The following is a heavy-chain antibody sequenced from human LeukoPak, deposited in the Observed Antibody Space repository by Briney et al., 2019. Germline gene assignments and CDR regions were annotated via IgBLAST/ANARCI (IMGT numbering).Heavy chain of an antibody. D-gene: IGHD3-10*01. J-gene: IGHJ6*02. V-gene: IGHV3-23*01. Sequence: GGPLRLSCAASGFTFSSYSMNWVRQAPGKGLEWVSAISGSGGSTYYADSVKGRFTISRDNSKNTLYLQMNSLRAEDTAVYYCAKELPGSGSYYNVYYYYGMDVWGQGTTVTVSS. CDR3: AKELPGSGSYYNVYYYYGMDV. CDR2: ISGSGGST. CDR1: GFTFSSYS.